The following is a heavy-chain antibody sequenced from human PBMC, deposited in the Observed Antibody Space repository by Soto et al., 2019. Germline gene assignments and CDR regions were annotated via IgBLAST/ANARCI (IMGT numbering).Heavy chain of an antibody. J-gene: IGHJ4*02. CDR3: ARQRAWNDAFDF. D-gene: IGHD1-1*01. CDR1: GYSFTTYW. V-gene: IGHV5-51*01. Sequence: PGESLKISCKGSGYSFTTYWIGWVRQMPGKGLEWMGVIYPADSDTRYSPSFQGQVTFSADKSLSTAYLQWNSLEASDTARYYCARQRAWNDAFDFWGQGILVTVSS. CDR2: IYPADSDT.